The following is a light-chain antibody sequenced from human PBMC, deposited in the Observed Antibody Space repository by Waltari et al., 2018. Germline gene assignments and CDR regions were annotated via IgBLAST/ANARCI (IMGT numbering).Light chain of an antibody. J-gene: IGLJ2*01. CDR1: NLGSYS. Sequence: SYVLTQPPSVSVAPSQTATISCVGHNLGSYSVHWYQHKPGQAPLLVVYDDYDRPSEIPERFSGASNESVATLIITSVEAGDAADYYCQVWDIRNFHVVFGGGTKLTVL. V-gene: IGLV3-21*02. CDR2: DDY. CDR3: QVWDIRNFHVV.